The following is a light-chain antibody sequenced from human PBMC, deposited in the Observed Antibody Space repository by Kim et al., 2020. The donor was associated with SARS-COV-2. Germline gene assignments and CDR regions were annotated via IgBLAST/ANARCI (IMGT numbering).Light chain of an antibody. Sequence: PGKTATHSCRASQSVSSNLAWYQQKPGQAPRLLIYGASTRATGIPARFSGSGSGTEFTLTISSLQSEDFAVYYCQQYNNWPPITFGQGTRLEIK. CDR1: QSVSSN. CDR3: QQYNNWPPIT. CDR2: GAS. J-gene: IGKJ5*01. V-gene: IGKV3-15*01.